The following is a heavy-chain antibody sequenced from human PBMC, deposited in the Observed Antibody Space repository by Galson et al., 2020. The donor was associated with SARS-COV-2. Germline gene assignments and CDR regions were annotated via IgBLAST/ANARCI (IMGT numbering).Heavy chain of an antibody. CDR1: GGSFSGYY. J-gene: IGHJ4*02. CDR3: ARSSLMGYYFDY. D-gene: IGHD3-16*01. Sequence: SETLSLTCAVYGGSFSGYYWSWIRQPPGKGLEWIGEINHSGSTNYNPSLKSRVTISVDTSKNQFSLKLSSVTAADTAVYYCARSSLMGYYFDYWGQGTLVTVSS. V-gene: IGHV4-34*01. CDR2: INHSGST.